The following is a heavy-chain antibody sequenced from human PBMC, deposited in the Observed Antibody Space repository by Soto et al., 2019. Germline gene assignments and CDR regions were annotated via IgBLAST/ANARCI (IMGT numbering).Heavy chain of an antibody. D-gene: IGHD5-12*01. CDR1: GYSFTSYW. Sequence: GESLKISCKGSGYSFTSYWISWVRQMPGKGLEWMGRIDPSDSYTNYSPSFQGHVTISADKSISTAYLQWSSLKASDTAMYYCARLPNGVVATYYYYYGMVVWGQGTTVTVSS. V-gene: IGHV5-10-1*01. CDR3: ARLPNGVVATYYYYYGMVV. CDR2: IDPSDSYT. J-gene: IGHJ6*02.